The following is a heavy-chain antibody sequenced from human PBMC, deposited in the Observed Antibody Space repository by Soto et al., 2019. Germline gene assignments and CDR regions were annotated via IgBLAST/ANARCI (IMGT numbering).Heavy chain of an antibody. V-gene: IGHV1-8*01. Sequence: QVQLVQSGAEVKKPGASVKVSCKASGYTFTSYDINWVRQATGQGLEWMGWMNPNSGNTGYAQKFQGRVTMTRDTSISTAYMELSSLRSEDTAVYYCARGINYDDSGDDAVDIWGQGTMVTVSS. CDR1: GYTFTSYD. CDR3: ARGINYDDSGDDAVDI. J-gene: IGHJ3*02. D-gene: IGHD3-10*01. CDR2: MNPNSGNT.